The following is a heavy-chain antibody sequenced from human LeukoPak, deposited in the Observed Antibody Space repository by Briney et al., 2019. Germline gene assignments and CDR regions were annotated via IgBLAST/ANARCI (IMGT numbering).Heavy chain of an antibody. CDR3: AREGYYDSSGYYYRGYFDY. Sequence: SETLSLTCTVSGGSISSYYWGWIRQPPGKGLEWIGSIYHSGSTYYNPSLKSRVTISVDTSKNQFSLKLSSVTAADTAVYYCAREGYYDSSGYYYRGYFDYWGQGTLVTVSS. CDR1: GGSISSYY. CDR2: IYHSGST. D-gene: IGHD3-22*01. J-gene: IGHJ4*02. V-gene: IGHV4-38-2*02.